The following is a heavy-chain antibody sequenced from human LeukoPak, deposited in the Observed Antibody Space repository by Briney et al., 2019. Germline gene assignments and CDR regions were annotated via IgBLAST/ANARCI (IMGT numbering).Heavy chain of an antibody. CDR3: ARDSSGYFRYYYYYGMDV. V-gene: IGHV1-69*13. CDR2: IIPIFGTA. CDR1: GGTFSSYA. Sequence: ASVKVSCKASGGTFSSYAISWVRQAPGQGLEWMGGIIPIFGTANYAQKFQGRVTITADESTSTACMELSSLRSEDTAVYYCARDSSGYFRYYYYYGMDVWGQGTTVTVSS. J-gene: IGHJ6*02. D-gene: IGHD3-22*01.